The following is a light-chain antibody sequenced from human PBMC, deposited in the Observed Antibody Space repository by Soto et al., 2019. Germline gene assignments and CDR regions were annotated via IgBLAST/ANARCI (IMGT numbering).Light chain of an antibody. V-gene: IGLV3-21*02. CDR1: NIGNKV. CDR3: QVWDTSDPRVM. J-gene: IGLJ3*02. Sequence: SSELTQPPSVSVAPGLTAMITCGGDNIGNKVVHWYQQKPGQAPVLVVYDDRDRPSGIPERFSGSNSGNTATLTISRVEAGDEADYHCQVWDTSDPRVMFGGGTKVTVL. CDR2: DDR.